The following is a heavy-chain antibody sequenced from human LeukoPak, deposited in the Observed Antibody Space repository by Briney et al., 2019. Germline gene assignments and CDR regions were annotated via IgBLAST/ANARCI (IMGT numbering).Heavy chain of an antibody. Sequence: SVKVSCKASGGTFSRYAISWVRQAPGQGLEWMGGIIPIFGTANYAQKFQGRVTITTDESTSTAYMELSSLRSEDTAVYYCAREHGYSSGWYFVGPSEQESYNWFDPWGQGTLVTVSS. V-gene: IGHV1-69*05. CDR1: GGTFSRYA. CDR2: IIPIFGTA. D-gene: IGHD6-19*01. CDR3: AREHGYSSGWYFVGPSEQESYNWFDP. J-gene: IGHJ5*02.